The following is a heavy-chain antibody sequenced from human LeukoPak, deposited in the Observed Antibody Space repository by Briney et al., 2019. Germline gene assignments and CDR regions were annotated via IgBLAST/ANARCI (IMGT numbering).Heavy chain of an antibody. CDR1: GGSISSSSYY. V-gene: IGHV4-39*01. J-gene: IGHJ4*02. D-gene: IGHD5-18*01. CDR2: IYYTGST. Sequence: SETLSLTCTVSGGSISSSSYYWAWIRQPPGKGLEWIGTIYYTGSTYYNPSLKSRVTISIDTSKNQFSLKPSSVTAADTAVYYCARRHGYSYGSQFDYWGQGTLVTVSS. CDR3: ARRHGYSYGSQFDY.